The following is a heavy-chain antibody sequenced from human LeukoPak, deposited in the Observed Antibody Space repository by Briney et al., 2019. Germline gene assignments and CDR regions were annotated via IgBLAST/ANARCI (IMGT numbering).Heavy chain of an antibody. CDR3: ARSLPGDYGDYDPYFDY. Sequence: GGSLRLSCAASGFTFSSYAMSWVRQAPGKGLEWVSVISGSGGSTYYADSVKGRFTISRDNSKNTLYLQMNSLRAEDTAVYYCARSLPGDYGDYDPYFDYWGQGTLVTVSS. D-gene: IGHD4-17*01. J-gene: IGHJ4*02. CDR1: GFTFSSYA. CDR2: ISGSGGST. V-gene: IGHV3-23*01.